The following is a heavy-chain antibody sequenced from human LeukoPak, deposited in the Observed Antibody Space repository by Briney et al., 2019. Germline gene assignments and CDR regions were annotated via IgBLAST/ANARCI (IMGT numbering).Heavy chain of an antibody. D-gene: IGHD6-19*01. Sequence: ASVKVPCKASGGTFSSYAISWVRQAPGQGLERMGGIIPIFGTANYAQKFQGRVTITADESTSTAYMELSSLRSEDTAVYYCARDPDPESYSSGWFGVSGMDVWGKGTTVTVSS. CDR3: ARDPDPESYSSGWFGVSGMDV. V-gene: IGHV1-69*13. CDR2: IIPIFGTA. CDR1: GGTFSSYA. J-gene: IGHJ6*01.